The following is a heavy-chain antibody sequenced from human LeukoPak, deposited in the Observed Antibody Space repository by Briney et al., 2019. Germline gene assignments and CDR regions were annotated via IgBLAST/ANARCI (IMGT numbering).Heavy chain of an antibody. CDR1: GFTFSDYY. J-gene: IGHJ6*03. V-gene: IGHV3-11*01. D-gene: IGHD2-2*01. Sequence: GGSLRLSCAASGFTFSDYYMSWIRQAPGKGLEWVSYISSSGSTIYYADSVKGRFTISRDNAKNSLYLQMNSLRAEDTAVYYCARMINDIVVVGTPSYYYYIDVWGKGTTVTVSS. CDR2: ISSSGSTI. CDR3: ARMINDIVVVGTPSYYYYIDV.